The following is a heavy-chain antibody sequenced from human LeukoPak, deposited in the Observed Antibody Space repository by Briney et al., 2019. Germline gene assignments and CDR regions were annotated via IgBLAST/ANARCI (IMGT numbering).Heavy chain of an antibody. CDR2: ISAYNGNT. D-gene: IGHD2-15*01. Sequence: GASVKVSCKASGYTFTSYGISWVRQAPGQGLEWMGWISAYNGNTNYAQKLQGRVTMTTDTSTSTAYMELRSLRSDDTAVYYCARDAPYCSGGSCYSGAYYYYGMDVWGQGTTVTVSS. J-gene: IGHJ6*02. V-gene: IGHV1-18*01. CDR1: GYTFTSYG. CDR3: ARDAPYCSGGSCYSGAYYYYGMDV.